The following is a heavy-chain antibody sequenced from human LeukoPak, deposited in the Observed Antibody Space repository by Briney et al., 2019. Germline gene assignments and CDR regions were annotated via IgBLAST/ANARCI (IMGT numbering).Heavy chain of an antibody. CDR2: IYYSGST. V-gene: IGHV4-39*01. CDR3: ARLRGGTYEF. J-gene: IGHJ4*02. CDR1: AGSIGSNTYD. D-gene: IGHD1-26*01. Sequence: PSETLSLTCTVSAGSIGSNTYDWAWIRQPPGKGLEWIGTIYYSGSTNYNPSLRSRLTISIDTPKNQFSLKLSSVTAADTAVYYCARLRGGTYEFWGQGTLVAVSS.